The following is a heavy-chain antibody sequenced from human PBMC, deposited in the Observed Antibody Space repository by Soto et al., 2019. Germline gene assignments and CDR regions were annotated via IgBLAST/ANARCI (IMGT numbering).Heavy chain of an antibody. CDR2: ISYDGSSK. J-gene: IGHJ4*02. D-gene: IGHD3-22*01. CDR3: ARGGGGDVTMIVVVITPPDY. CDR1: GFTFSSYA. Sequence: QVQLVESGGGVVQPGRSLRLSCAASGFTFSSYAMHWVRQAPGKGLEWVAVISYDGSSKYYADSVKGRFTISRDNSKNTLYLQMNSLRAEDTAVYYCARGGGGDVTMIVVVITPPDYWGQGTLVTVSS. V-gene: IGHV3-30-3*01.